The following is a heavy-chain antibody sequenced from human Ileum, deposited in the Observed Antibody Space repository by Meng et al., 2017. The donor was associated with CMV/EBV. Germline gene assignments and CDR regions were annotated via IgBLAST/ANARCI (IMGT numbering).Heavy chain of an antibody. Sequence: GASLKISCVASGFTFSSYEMKWVRQIPGKGLEWISYISASTSAIYYAASVKGRFTISRDNVKNSLYLLMESLRADDTAIYYCVRGGSSGTLKYFDYWGQGALVTVSS. CDR3: VRGGSSGTLKYFDY. V-gene: IGHV3-48*03. J-gene: IGHJ4*02. CDR1: GFTFSSYE. D-gene: IGHD3-3*01. CDR2: ISASTSAI.